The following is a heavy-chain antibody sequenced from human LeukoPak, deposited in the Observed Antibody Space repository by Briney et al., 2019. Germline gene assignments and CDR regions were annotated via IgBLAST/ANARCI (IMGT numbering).Heavy chain of an antibody. J-gene: IGHJ4*02. CDR2: ISAYNGNT. CDR1: GYTFTSYG. V-gene: IGHV1-18*01. D-gene: IGHD3-22*01. CDR3: AGDGDFDEPTYDSSGYAFFDY. Sequence: ASVKVSCKASGYTFTSYGISWVRQAPGQGLEWMGWISAYNGNTNYAQKLQGRVTMTTDTSTSTAYMELRSLRSDDTAVYYCAGDGDFDEPTYDSSGYAFFDYWGQGTLVTVSS.